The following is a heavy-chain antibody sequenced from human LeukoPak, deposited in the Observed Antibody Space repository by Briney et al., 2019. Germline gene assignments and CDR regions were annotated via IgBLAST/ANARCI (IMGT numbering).Heavy chain of an antibody. V-gene: IGHV3-30*03. Sequence: PGRSLRLSCAASGFTFSRYGMHWVRQAPGKGLQWVAVISYDGSSKYYADSVKGRFTISRDNSKNTLYLQMNSLRAEDTAVYYCARARSSYGYGDAFDIWGQGTMVTVSS. CDR3: ARARSSYGYGDAFDI. CDR1: GFTFSRYG. J-gene: IGHJ3*02. CDR2: ISYDGSSK. D-gene: IGHD5-18*01.